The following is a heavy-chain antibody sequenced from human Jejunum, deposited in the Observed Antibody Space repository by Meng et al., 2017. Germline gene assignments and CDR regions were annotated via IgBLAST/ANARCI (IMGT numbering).Heavy chain of an antibody. J-gene: IGHJ4*02. Sequence: GESLKISCATSGFTFNNYALHWVRQAPGKGLGWVAVISYDGSSKFYADSVKGRFTISRDFSKGTMYLQMSSLRREDTAMYYCAREYYGSGSSFDYWGQGTLVTVSS. V-gene: IGHV3-30*04. CDR1: GFTFNNYA. D-gene: IGHD3-10*01. CDR2: ISYDGSSK. CDR3: AREYYGSGSSFDY.